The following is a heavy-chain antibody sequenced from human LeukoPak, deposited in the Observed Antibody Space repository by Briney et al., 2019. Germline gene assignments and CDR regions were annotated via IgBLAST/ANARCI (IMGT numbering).Heavy chain of an antibody. D-gene: IGHD2-21*01. V-gene: IGHV3-33*01. J-gene: IGHJ6*04. CDR2: IWYDGSNK. CDR1: GFTFSSYG. Sequence: GGSLRLSCAASGFTFSSYGMDWDRQAPGKGLEWVAVIWYDGSNKYYADSVKGRFTISRDNSKNTLYLQMNSLRVEDTAVYYCARGLQVIYGMDVWGKGTTVTVSS. CDR3: ARGLQVIYGMDV.